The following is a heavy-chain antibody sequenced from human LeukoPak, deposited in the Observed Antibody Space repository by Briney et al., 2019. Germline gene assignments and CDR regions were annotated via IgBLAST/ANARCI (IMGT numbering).Heavy chain of an antibody. CDR1: GFTFTTYT. D-gene: IGHD6-6*01. V-gene: IGHV3-48*01. J-gene: IGHJ3*02. CDR3: AREYSSSSGRAFDI. Sequence: QPGGSLRLSCAASGFTFTTYTMNWVRQTPGKGLEWVSFISSSSAIYYADSVKGRFTISRDNAKNSLFLQMNSLRAEDTAVYYCAREYSSSSGRAFDIWGQGTMVTVSS. CDR2: ISSSSAI.